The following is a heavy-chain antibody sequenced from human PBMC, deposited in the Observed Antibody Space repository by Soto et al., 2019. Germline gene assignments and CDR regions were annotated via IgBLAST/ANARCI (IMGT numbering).Heavy chain of an antibody. V-gene: IGHV4-39*01. CDR1: GGSISSSSYY. CDR2: IYYSGST. Sequence: SETLSLTCTVSGGSISSSSYYWGWIRQPPGKGLEWIGSIYYSGSTYYNPSLKSRVTISVDTSKNQFSLKLSSVTAADTAVYYCARLGSIAVVYYWGQGTLVTVSS. J-gene: IGHJ4*02. D-gene: IGHD6-19*01. CDR3: ARLGSIAVVYY.